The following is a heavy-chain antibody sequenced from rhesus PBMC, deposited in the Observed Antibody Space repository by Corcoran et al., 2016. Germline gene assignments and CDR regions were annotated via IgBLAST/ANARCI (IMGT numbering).Heavy chain of an antibody. J-gene: IGHJ5-1*01. CDR3: VKGLYYYSATDI. CDR2: LNRGGDRT. D-gene: IGHD3-16*01. CDR1: GFTVSWCW. V-gene: IGHV3S42*01. Sequence: EMYLAESGGGLATPGGSLRVSCAARGFTVSWCWMNWVRQTPRRGLERISSLNRGGDRTFYSDAVKGRFTISRDTARNTISLQMDNLRVEDTAVYYCVKGLYYYSATDIWGAGVPVTVSS.